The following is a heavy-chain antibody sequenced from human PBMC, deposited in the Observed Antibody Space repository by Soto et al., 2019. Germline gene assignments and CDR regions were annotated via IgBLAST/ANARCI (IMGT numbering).Heavy chain of an antibody. Sequence: EVQLVESGGGFIYPGGSLRLSCAASGLTISNAWMNWVRQAPGKGLEWVGRIKTNTAGGTTDYAEAVKGRFTVSRDDSKNTLYLQMNGLKTEDTAVYYCTTGSVEGVWGQGTTVTVSS. J-gene: IGHJ6*02. CDR2: IKTNTAGGTT. CDR1: GLTISNAW. CDR3: TTGSVEGV. V-gene: IGHV3-15*07. D-gene: IGHD2-15*01.